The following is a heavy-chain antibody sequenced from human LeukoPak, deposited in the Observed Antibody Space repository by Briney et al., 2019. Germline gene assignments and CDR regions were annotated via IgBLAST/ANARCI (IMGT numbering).Heavy chain of an antibody. CDR1: GFTFSSYA. V-gene: IGHV3-23*01. Sequence: HPGGSLRLSCAASGFTFSSYAMSWVRQAPGKGLEWVSAISGSGDSTYYGGSVKGRFTISRDNSKNTLYLQMNSLRAEDTAVYYCAKTRPLDSSSWSHGDYWGQGTLVTVSS. D-gene: IGHD6-13*01. CDR3: AKTRPLDSSSWSHGDY. J-gene: IGHJ4*02. CDR2: ISGSGDST.